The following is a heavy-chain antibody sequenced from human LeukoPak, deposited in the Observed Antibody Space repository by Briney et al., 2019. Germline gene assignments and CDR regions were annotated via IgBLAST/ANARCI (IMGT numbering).Heavy chain of an antibody. Sequence: SETLSLTCAVYGGSFSGYYWSWIRQPPGKGLEWIGSIYYSGITYYNPSLKSRVTMSVDTSKNQFSLKLSSVTAADTAVYYCARGLGDDYWGQGTLVTVSS. D-gene: IGHD3-16*01. CDR1: GGSFSGYY. CDR2: IYYSGIT. V-gene: IGHV4-34*01. J-gene: IGHJ4*02. CDR3: ARGLGDDY.